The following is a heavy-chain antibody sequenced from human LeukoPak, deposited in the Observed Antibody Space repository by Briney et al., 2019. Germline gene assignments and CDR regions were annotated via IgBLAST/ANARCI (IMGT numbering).Heavy chain of an antibody. CDR1: GFTFSSYS. D-gene: IGHD6-13*01. CDR3: AKGPASTWYKYYFDY. Sequence: PGGSLRLSCAASGFTFSSYSMNWVRQAPGKGLEWVSAISGSAGSTYYADSVKGRFTISRDNSRNTLYLQMNSLRAEDTALHYCAKGPASTWYKYYFDYWGQGTLVTISS. V-gene: IGHV3-23*01. CDR2: ISGSAGST. J-gene: IGHJ4*02.